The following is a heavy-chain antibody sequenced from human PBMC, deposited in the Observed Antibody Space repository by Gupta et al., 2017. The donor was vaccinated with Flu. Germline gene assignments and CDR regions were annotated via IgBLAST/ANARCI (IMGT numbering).Heavy chain of an antibody. CDR1: GFSLRNWW. Sequence: SGFSLRNWWMTWVRQAPGKGLEWVANINQDESDKNYVDSVKGRCTISRDNAKNSLYLQLNSLRAEDTAVYYCTRGHYDMNVWGQGTTVTVSS. CDR3: TRGHYDMNV. V-gene: IGHV3-7*04. J-gene: IGHJ6*02. CDR2: INQDESDK.